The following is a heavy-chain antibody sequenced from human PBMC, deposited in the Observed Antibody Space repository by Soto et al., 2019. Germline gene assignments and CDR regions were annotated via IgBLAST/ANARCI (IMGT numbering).Heavy chain of an antibody. J-gene: IGHJ4*02. V-gene: IGHV1-69*13. CDR1: GGTFSSYA. CDR3: ESSPSVGYDSSGYYYDY. Sequence: GASVKVSCKASGGTFSSYAISWVRQAPGQGLEWMGGIIPIFGTANYAQKFQGRVTITADESTSTAYMELSSLRSEDTAVYYCESSPSVGYDSSGYYYDYWGQGTLVTVSS. D-gene: IGHD3-22*01. CDR2: IIPIFGTA.